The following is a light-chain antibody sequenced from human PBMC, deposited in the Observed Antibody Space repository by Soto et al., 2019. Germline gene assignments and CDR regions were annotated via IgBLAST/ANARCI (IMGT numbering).Light chain of an antibody. V-gene: IGKV3-20*01. CDR3: HQYGSSPLYT. Sequence: EMVLPQPQGPLPFPPGEEPPFPSRAIKMFGSSTLAWYQQKPGQPPRLLIYGASSRATGIPDRFSGSGSGTDFTLTISRLEPEDFAVYYCHQYGSSPLYTFGQGTKLEIK. CDR1: KMFGSST. J-gene: IGKJ2*01. CDR2: GAS.